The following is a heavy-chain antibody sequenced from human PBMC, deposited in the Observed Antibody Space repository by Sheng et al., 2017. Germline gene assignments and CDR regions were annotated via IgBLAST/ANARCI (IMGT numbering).Heavy chain of an antibody. Sequence: QVQLQQWGAGLLKPSETLSLTCAVYGGSFSGYYWSWIRQPPGKGLEWIGEINHSGSTNYNPSLKSRVTISVDTSKNQFSLKLSSVTAADTAVYYCARHRRFLGSSSWYGGSYFDYWGQGTLVTVSS. J-gene: IGHJ4*02. D-gene: IGHD6-13*01. CDR2: INHSGST. V-gene: IGHV4-34*01. CDR3: ARHRRFLGSSSWYGGSYFDY. CDR1: GGSFSGYY.